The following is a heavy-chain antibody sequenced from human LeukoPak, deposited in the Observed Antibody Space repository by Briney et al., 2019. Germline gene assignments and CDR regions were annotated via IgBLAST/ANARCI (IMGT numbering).Heavy chain of an antibody. J-gene: IGHJ5*01. CDR3: ARDLVTIFGVVIRRAGFDS. CDR2: IIPIFGTA. CDR1: GGTFSSYA. V-gene: IGHV1-69*13. D-gene: IGHD3-3*01. Sequence: SVKVSCKASGGTFSSYAISWVRQAPGQGLEWMGGIIPIFGTANYAQKFQGRVTITADESTSTAYMELSSLRSEDTAVYYCARDLVTIFGVVIRRAGFDSWGQGTLVTVSS.